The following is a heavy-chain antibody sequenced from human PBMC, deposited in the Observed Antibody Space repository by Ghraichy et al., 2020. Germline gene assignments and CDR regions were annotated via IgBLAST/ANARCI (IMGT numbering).Heavy chain of an antibody. J-gene: IGHJ6*02. CDR2: INSDGSTT. Sequence: GGSLRLSCAASGFTFSSYWMNWVRQAPGKGLVWVSRINSDGSTTSYADSVKGRFTISRDNAKNTLYLQMNSLGAEDTAVYYCARERVILRLYYYYGMDVWGQGTTVTVSS. D-gene: IGHD1-26*01. CDR3: ARERVILRLYYYYGMDV. V-gene: IGHV3-74*01. CDR1: GFTFSSYW.